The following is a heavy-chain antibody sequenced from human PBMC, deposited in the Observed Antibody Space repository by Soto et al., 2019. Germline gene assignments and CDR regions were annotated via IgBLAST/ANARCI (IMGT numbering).Heavy chain of an antibody. D-gene: IGHD6-13*01. CDR1: GFTFSSYA. V-gene: IGHV3-23*01. CDR2: ISGSGGST. J-gene: IGHJ4*02. CDR3: AVIAAAGTSGLDY. Sequence: LRLSCAASGFTFSSYAMSWVRQAPGKGLEWVSAISGSGGSTYYADSVKGRFTISRDNSKNTLYLQMNSLRAEDTAVYYCAVIAAAGTSGLDYWRQGTLVTVSS.